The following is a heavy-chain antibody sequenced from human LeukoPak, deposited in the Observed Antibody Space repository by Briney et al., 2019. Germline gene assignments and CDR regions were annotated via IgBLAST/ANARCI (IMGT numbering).Heavy chain of an antibody. D-gene: IGHD6-19*01. V-gene: IGHV4-34*01. Sequence: SETLSLTCAVYGGSFSGYYWSWIRQPPGKGLEWIGEINHSGSTNYNPSLKSRVTISVDTSKNQFSLKLSSVTAAGTAVYYCARVTYGIAVAADAFDIWGQGTMVTVSS. CDR3: ARVTYGIAVAADAFDI. J-gene: IGHJ3*02. CDR1: GGSFSGYY. CDR2: INHSGST.